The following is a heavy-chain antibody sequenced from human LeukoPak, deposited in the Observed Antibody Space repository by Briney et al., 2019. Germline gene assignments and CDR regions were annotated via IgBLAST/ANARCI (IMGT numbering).Heavy chain of an antibody. V-gene: IGHV3-33*01. CDR3: ARGGHCSTTSCSNYDGMDV. J-gene: IGHJ6*02. D-gene: IGHD2-2*01. CDR1: GFTFSSYG. Sequence: GGSLRLSCAASGFTFSSYGMHWVRQAPGKGLEWVAATWYDGSNKYYADSVKGRFTISRGNSKNTLFLQMNSLRAEDTAVYFCARGGHCSTTSCSNYDGMDVWGQGTTLTVSS. CDR2: TWYDGSNK.